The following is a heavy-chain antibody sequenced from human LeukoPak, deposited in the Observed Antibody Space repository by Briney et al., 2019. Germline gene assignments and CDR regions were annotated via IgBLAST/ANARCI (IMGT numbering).Heavy chain of an antibody. CDR1: GVSITSYS. CDR3: ARQYYYDSSDYWTFDP. D-gene: IGHD3-22*01. Sequence: SETLSLTCTVSGVSITSYSWTWVRQPPGKGLEWIGYNFYSGRTNYNSSLKSRVTISVDKSKNQISLKLSSVTAADTAVYYCARQYYYDSSDYWTFDPWGQGILVTVSS. CDR2: NFYSGRT. V-gene: IGHV4-59*08. J-gene: IGHJ5*02.